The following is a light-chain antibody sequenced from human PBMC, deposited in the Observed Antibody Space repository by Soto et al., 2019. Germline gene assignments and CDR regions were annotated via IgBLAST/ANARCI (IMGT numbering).Light chain of an antibody. CDR3: QQYNSYSST. Sequence: DIQMTQSPSTLSASVGDRVTITCRASQSISSWLAWYQQKPGKAPTLLIYKASSFDSGVPSRFSGSRSGTEFTVTISTLQPADLATYYCQQYNSYSSTFGPGTKVDIK. CDR2: KAS. CDR1: QSISSW. J-gene: IGKJ3*01. V-gene: IGKV1-5*03.